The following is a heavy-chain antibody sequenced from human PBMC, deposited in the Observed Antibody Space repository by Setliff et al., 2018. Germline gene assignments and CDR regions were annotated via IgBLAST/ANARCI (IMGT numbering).Heavy chain of an antibody. V-gene: IGHV4-34*01. Sequence: ASETLSLTCTVYGGSFSNYYWSWIRQPPGKGLEWIGEVNRYGSGDYNPSLESRVTISVDTSKKEFSLTLTSVTAADTALYYCRQAVVGRDVFDVWGQGTMVTVSS. D-gene: IGHD1-1*01. J-gene: IGHJ3*01. CDR1: GGSFSNYY. CDR2: VNRYGSG. CDR3: RQAVVGRDVFDV.